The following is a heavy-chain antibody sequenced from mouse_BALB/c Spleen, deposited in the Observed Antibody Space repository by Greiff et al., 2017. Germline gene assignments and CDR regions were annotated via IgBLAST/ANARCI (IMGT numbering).Heavy chain of an antibody. Sequence: VKLVESGAELARPGASVKLSCKASGYTFTSYWMQWVKQRPGQGLEWIGAIYPGDGDTRYTQKFKGKATLTADKSSSTAYMQLSSLASEDSAVYYCARYSTMIRYYAMDYWGQGTSVTVSS. V-gene: IGHV1-87*01. D-gene: IGHD2-4*01. CDR2: IYPGDGDT. J-gene: IGHJ4*01. CDR1: GYTFTSYW. CDR3: ARYSTMIRYYAMDY.